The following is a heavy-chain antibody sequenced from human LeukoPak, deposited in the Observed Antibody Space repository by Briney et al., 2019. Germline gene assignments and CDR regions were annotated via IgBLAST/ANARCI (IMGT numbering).Heavy chain of an antibody. D-gene: IGHD6-13*01. CDR3: ARDSDRIAAAGTRYFDY. J-gene: IGHJ4*02. CDR1: GGSISSYY. Sequence: SETLSLTCTVSGGSISSYYWSWIRQPAGKGLEWIGRIYTSGSTNYNPSLKSRVTMSVDTSKNQFSLKLSSVTAADTAVYYCARDSDRIAAAGTRYFDYWGQGTLVTVSS. CDR2: IYTSGST. V-gene: IGHV4-4*07.